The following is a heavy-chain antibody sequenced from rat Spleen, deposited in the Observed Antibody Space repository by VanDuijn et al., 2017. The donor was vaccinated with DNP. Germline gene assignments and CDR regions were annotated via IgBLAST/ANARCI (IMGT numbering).Heavy chain of an antibody. J-gene: IGHJ4*01. D-gene: IGHD1-2*01. V-gene: IGHV3-3*01. CDR3: ARGTIAAISRGAYAMDA. CDR1: GYSITSSYR. CDR2: INSAGST. Sequence: EVQLQESGPGLVKPSQSLSLTCSVTGYSITSSYRWNWIRKFPGNKLEWMGYINSAGSTNYNPSLKSRISITRDTSKNQFFLQVNSVTTEDTATYYCARGTIAAISRGAYAMDAWGQGTSVTVSS.